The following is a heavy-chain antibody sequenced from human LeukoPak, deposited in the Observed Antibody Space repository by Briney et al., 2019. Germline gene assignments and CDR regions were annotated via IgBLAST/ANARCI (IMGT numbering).Heavy chain of an antibody. V-gene: IGHV1-18*01. D-gene: IGHD2-2*02. Sequence: ASVKVSCKASGYTFTSCGISWVRQAPGQGLEWMGWISAYNGNTNYAQKLQGRVTMTTDTSTSTAYMELSSLRSEDTAVYYCARDVSRYCSSTSCYTESTFDYWGQGTLVTVSS. CDR1: GYTFTSCG. CDR2: ISAYNGNT. J-gene: IGHJ4*02. CDR3: ARDVSRYCSSTSCYTESTFDY.